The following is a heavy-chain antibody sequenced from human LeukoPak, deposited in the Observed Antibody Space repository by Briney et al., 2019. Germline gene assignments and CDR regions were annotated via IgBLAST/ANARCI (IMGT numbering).Heavy chain of an antibody. Sequence: GGSLRLSCAASGFTFSSYWMHWVRQAPGKGLVWVSRINTDGSGTSYADSVKGRFTISRDNAKNTLYLQMNSLRAEDTAVYYCARGPLYDSGNYYPGDYWGQGTLVTVSS. J-gene: IGHJ4*02. D-gene: IGHD3-10*01. V-gene: IGHV3-74*01. CDR3: ARGPLYDSGNYYPGDY. CDR2: INTDGSGT. CDR1: GFTFSSYW.